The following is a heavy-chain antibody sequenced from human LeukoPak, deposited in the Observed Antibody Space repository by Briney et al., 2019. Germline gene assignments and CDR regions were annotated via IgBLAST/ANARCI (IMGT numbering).Heavy chain of an antibody. V-gene: IGHV3-30*02. CDR1: GFTFSRSA. D-gene: IGHD3-3*01. J-gene: IGHJ3*02. Sequence: GGSLRLSCATSGFTFSRSAMHWVRQAPGKGLEWVAFIGHDGSNKNYADSVQGRFTISRDNSKNTLYLQMNGLRAEDTAVYHCAKDVGSGYLSDAFDIRGQGTMVTVSS. CDR3: AKDVGSGYLSDAFDI. CDR2: IGHDGSNK.